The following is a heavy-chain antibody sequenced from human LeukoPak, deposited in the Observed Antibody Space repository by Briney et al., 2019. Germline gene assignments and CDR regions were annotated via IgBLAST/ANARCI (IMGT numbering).Heavy chain of an antibody. D-gene: IGHD4-23*01. V-gene: IGHV1-69*06. Sequence: GASVKVSCKASRGTFSSYAISWVRQAPGQGLEWMGGIIPIFGTAIYAQKFQGRVTITADKSTSTAYMELSSLRSEDTAVYYCARGGYGGNRGFGYYYYMDVWGKGTTVTVSS. CDR3: ARGGYGGNRGFGYYYYMDV. CDR2: IIPIFGTA. CDR1: RGTFSSYA. J-gene: IGHJ6*03.